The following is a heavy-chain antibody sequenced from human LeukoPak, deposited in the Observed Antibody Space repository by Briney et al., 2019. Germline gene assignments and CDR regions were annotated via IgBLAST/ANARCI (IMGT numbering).Heavy chain of an antibody. J-gene: IGHJ4*02. CDR1: GYSISSGYY. CDR2: IYHSGST. D-gene: IGHD2-2*01. CDR3: ARVEYCSSTSCFMAIDY. Sequence: SETLSLTCAVSGYSISSGYYWGWIRQPPGKGLEWIGSIYHSGSTYYNPSVKSRVTISVDTSKNQFSLKLSSVTAADTAVYYCARVEYCSSTSCFMAIDYWGQGTLVTVSS. V-gene: IGHV4-38-2*01.